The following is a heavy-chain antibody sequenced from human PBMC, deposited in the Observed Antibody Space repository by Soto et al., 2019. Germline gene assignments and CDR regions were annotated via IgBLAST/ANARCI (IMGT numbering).Heavy chain of an antibody. Sequence: GASVKVSCKASGGTFSSYAISWVRQAPGQGLEWMGGIIPIFGTANYAQKFQGRVTITADKSTSTAYMELSSLRSEDTAVYYCARGDSSGRKCFDYWGQGTLVTVSS. CDR3: ARGDSSGRKCFDY. V-gene: IGHV1-69*06. J-gene: IGHJ4*02. CDR2: IIPIFGTA. CDR1: GGTFSSYA. D-gene: IGHD3-22*01.